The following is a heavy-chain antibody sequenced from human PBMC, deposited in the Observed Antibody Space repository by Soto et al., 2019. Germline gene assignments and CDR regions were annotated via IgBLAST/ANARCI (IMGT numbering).Heavy chain of an antibody. J-gene: IGHJ4*02. D-gene: IGHD6-6*01. CDR2: IDWDDDK. Sequence: SGPTLVNPTQTLTLTCTFSGFSLGTSGMCVSWIRQPPGKALEWLALIDWDDDKYYSTSLKTRLTISKDTSKNQVVLTMTNMDPVDTATYYCARSLIVAHPVSYFDYWGQGTLVTVSS. V-gene: IGHV2-70*01. CDR1: GFSLGTSGMC. CDR3: ARSLIVAHPVSYFDY.